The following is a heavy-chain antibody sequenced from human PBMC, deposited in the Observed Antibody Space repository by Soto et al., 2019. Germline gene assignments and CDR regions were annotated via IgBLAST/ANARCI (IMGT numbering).Heavy chain of an antibody. D-gene: IGHD2-15*01. V-gene: IGHV3-7*01. Sequence: EVQLVESGGGLVQTGGSLRLSCVASGFTFSSYWMNWVRQAPGEGLEWVANINQDESQKYYADSVKGRFSISRDNARNALSLQMNSLRLEDAAVSYCATKVVIGGIGFVDYWGQGILVTVSS. CDR3: ATKVVIGGIGFVDY. CDR2: INQDESQK. J-gene: IGHJ4*02. CDR1: GFTFSSYW.